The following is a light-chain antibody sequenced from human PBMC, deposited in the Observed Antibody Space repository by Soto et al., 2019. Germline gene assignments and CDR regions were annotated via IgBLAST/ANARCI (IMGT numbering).Light chain of an antibody. CDR3: SLYTSSDTPYV. J-gene: IGLJ1*01. CDR1: SSDVGAYDY. CDR2: VVS. Sequence: QSVLTQPASVSGSPGQSITISCTGTSSDVGAYDYVSWYQQHPDKAPKLIIYVVSNRPSGVSNRFSGSKSGNTASLTISGLQAEDEDDYYCSLYTSSDTPYVFGTVTKLTVL. V-gene: IGLV2-14*01.